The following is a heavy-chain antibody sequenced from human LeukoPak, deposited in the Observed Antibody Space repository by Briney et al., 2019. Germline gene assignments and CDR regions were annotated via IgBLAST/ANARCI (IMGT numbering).Heavy chain of an antibody. CDR2: IYTSGST. CDR3: ARSEYSYGADAFDI. D-gene: IGHD5-18*01. J-gene: IGHJ3*02. Sequence: SETLSLTCTVSGGSISSYYWSWIRQPAGKGLEWIGRIYTSGSTNYNPSLKSRVTMSVDTSKNQFSLKLSSVTAADTAVYYCARSEYSYGADAFDIWGQGTMVTVSS. V-gene: IGHV4-4*07. CDR1: GGSISSYY.